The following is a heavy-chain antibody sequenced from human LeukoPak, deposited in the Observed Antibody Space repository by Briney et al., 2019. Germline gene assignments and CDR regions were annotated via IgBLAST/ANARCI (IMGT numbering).Heavy chain of an antibody. CDR1: GYSFSTYW. Sequence: GKSLKISCKGSGYSFSTYWIGWVRQMPGKGLEWMGVIYPGDSDTRYSPSFQGQVTISADKSISTAYLQWSSLKASDTAMYYCARPRGGSGWYFDQWGQGTLVAVSS. CDR2: IYPGDSDT. V-gene: IGHV5-51*01. D-gene: IGHD6-19*01. J-gene: IGHJ4*02. CDR3: ARPRGGSGWYFDQ.